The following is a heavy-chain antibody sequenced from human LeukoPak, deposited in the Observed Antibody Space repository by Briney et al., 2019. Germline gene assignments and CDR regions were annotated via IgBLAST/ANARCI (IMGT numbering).Heavy chain of an antibody. CDR3: ARGGITIFGVTTPRTNWFDP. Sequence: ASVKVSCKPSGYTFTSYGINWVRQAPGQGLEWMGWINTHNANTNYAQKFQGRVTITADESTSTAYMELSSLRSEDTAVYYCARGGITIFGVTTPRTNWFDPWGQGTLVTVSS. J-gene: IGHJ5*02. V-gene: IGHV1-18*01. CDR2: INTHNANT. CDR1: GYTFTSYG. D-gene: IGHD3-3*01.